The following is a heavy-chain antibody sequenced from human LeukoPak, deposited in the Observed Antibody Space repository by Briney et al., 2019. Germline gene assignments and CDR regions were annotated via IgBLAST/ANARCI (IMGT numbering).Heavy chain of an antibody. CDR1: GGSISSTSYY. D-gene: IGHD3-22*01. Sequence: SETLSLTCVVSGGSISSTSYYWGWIRQPPGKGLEWIGSIYYSGSTYYSPSLKSRVTISVDTSKNQFSLKLSSVTAADTAVYYCARGDYYDSSGYYSPSRGAFDIWGQGTMVTVSS. V-gene: IGHV4-39*07. CDR2: IYYSGST. J-gene: IGHJ3*02. CDR3: ARGDYYDSSGYYSPSRGAFDI.